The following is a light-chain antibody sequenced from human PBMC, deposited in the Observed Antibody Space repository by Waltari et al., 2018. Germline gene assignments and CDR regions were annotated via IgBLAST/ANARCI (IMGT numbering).Light chain of an antibody. V-gene: IGKV4-1*01. CDR2: EAS. Sequence: SILDSSDNKNQLAWYQQKSGQSPKLLIYEASTRESGVPDRFSGSGSGTDFTLTISSLQTEDLAVYYCQQYYSSPFTFGPGTKVDIK. CDR1: SILDSSDNKNQ. J-gene: IGKJ3*01. CDR3: QQYYSSPFT.